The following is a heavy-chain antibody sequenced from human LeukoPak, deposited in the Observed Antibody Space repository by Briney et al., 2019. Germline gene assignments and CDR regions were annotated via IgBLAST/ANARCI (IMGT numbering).Heavy chain of an antibody. CDR2: ISCSSSYI. D-gene: IGHD3-16*02. CDR3: ARVSAGVIGMKDVFDI. J-gene: IGHJ3*02. Sequence: GGSLRLSCAASGFTFSSYSMNWVRQAPGKGLEWVSSISCSSSYIYYADSVKGRFTISRHNAKNSLYLKMNSLRAEDTAVYYCARVSAGVIGMKDVFDIWGQGTMVTVSS. CDR1: GFTFSSYS. V-gene: IGHV3-21*01.